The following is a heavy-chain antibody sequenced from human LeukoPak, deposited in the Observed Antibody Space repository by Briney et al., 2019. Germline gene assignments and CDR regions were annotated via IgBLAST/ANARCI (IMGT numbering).Heavy chain of an antibody. CDR3: ARGYSSSGLDY. V-gene: IGHV4-39*01. Sequence: SETLSLTCTVSGGSISSSSYYWGWIRQPPGKGLEWIGSIYYSGSTYYNPSLKSRVTISVDTSKNQFSLKLSSVTAADTAVYYCARGYSSSGLDYWGQGTLVTVSS. J-gene: IGHJ4*02. CDR1: GGSISSSSYY. CDR2: IYYSGST. D-gene: IGHD6-13*01.